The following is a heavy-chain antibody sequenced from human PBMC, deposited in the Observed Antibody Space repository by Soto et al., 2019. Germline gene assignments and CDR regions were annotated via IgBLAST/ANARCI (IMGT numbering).Heavy chain of an antibody. V-gene: IGHV1-3*01. J-gene: IGHJ4*02. D-gene: IGHD2-15*01. CDR1: GYTFTSYA. CDR3: ARGLGGPAGPGAY. Sequence: QVQLVQSGAEVKKPGASVKVSCKASGYTFTSYAMHWVRQAPGQRLEWMGWINAGNGNTKYSQKFQGRVTITRDTSASTAYMELSSLRSEDTAVYYCARGLGGPAGPGAYWGQGTLVTVSS. CDR2: INAGNGNT.